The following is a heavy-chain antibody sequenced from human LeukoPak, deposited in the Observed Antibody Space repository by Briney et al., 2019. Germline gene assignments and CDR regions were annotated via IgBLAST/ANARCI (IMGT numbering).Heavy chain of an antibody. D-gene: IGHD3-22*01. J-gene: IGHJ4*02. V-gene: IGHV1-69*05. Sequence: SVKVSCKAPGGTFSSYAISWVRQAPGQGLEWMGRIIPIFGTANYAQKFQGRVTITTDESTSTAYMELSSLRSEDTAVYYCAGGHLYYYDSSGYLNYFDYWGQGTLVTVSS. CDR1: GGTFSSYA. CDR2: IIPIFGTA. CDR3: AGGHLYYYDSSGYLNYFDY.